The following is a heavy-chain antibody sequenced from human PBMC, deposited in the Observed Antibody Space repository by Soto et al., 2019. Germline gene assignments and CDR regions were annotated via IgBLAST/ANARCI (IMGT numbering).Heavy chain of an antibody. CDR3: ATMGHCANGVCSYYYYGMDV. CDR1: GFTFSHAW. CDR2: IKSKIDGGTS. Sequence: EVQLVESGGGLVKPGGSLRLSCGASGFTFSHAWMNWVRQAPGKGLEWVGRIKSKIDGGTSDYAAPVKGRFSISRDDSKDALFLQMNSLKAGDYAVYFCATMGHCANGVCSYYYYGMDVWGLGTTVTVSS. J-gene: IGHJ6*02. D-gene: IGHD2-8*01. V-gene: IGHV3-15*07.